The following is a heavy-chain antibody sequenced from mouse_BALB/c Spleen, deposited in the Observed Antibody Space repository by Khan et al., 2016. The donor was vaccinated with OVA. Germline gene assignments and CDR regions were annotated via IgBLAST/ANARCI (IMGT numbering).Heavy chain of an antibody. Sequence: EVELVESGGGLVKPGGSLKLSCAASGFTFSDYYMYWVRQTPEKRLEWVATISDGGSYTYYPDSVKGRFTISRDTAQNNLYLQMNSLKSEDTAMYYCASGWGFYMYAWFAYWGQGTLVTVSA. CDR3: ASGWGFYMYAWFAY. CDR1: GFTFSDYY. J-gene: IGHJ3*01. D-gene: IGHD2-14*01. V-gene: IGHV5-4*02. CDR2: ISDGGSYT.